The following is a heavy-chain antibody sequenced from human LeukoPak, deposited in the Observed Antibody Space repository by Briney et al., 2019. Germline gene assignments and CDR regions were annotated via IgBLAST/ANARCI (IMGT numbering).Heavy chain of an antibody. V-gene: IGHV1-2*02. J-gene: IGHJ3*02. CDR1: GYTFTGYY. CDR2: INPNSGGT. D-gene: IGHD3-9*01. Sequence: ASVKVSCKASGYTFTGYYMHWVRQAPGQGLEWMGWINPNSGGTNYAQKFQGRVTMTRDTSISTAYMELSRLRSDDTAVYYCARPLYDILTGYYHDAFVIWGQGTMVTVSS. CDR3: ARPLYDILTGYYHDAFVI.